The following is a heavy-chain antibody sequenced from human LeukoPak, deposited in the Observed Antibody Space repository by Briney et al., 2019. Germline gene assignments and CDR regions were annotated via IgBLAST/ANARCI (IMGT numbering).Heavy chain of an antibody. CDR1: GGSISSYY. Sequence: SETLSLTCTVSGGSISSYYWSWIRQPAGKGLEWIGRIYTSGSTNYNPSLKSRVTMSVDTSKNQFSLKLSSVTAADTAVYYCAGEDYYDSSGYYPVVGFFDYWGQGTLVTVSS. D-gene: IGHD3-22*01. V-gene: IGHV4-4*07. J-gene: IGHJ4*02. CDR3: AGEDYYDSSGYYPVVGFFDY. CDR2: IYTSGST.